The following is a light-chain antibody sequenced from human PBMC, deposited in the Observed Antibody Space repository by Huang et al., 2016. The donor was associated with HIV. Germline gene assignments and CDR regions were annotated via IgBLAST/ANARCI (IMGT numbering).Light chain of an antibody. CDR3: QQYHSYPGT. J-gene: IGKJ1*01. CDR2: DAS. CDR1: QSIDSY. Sequence: DIQMTQSPSTLSASVGGRVTITCRASQSIDSYLAWYQQKPGKAPKLLIYDASSLDSGVPSRCSGSGSGTEFTLTISSLQPDNFATYYCQQYHSYPGTFGQGTKVEIK. V-gene: IGKV1-5*01.